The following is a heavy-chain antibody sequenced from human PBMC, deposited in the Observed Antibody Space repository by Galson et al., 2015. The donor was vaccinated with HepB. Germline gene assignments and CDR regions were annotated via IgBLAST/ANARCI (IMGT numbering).Heavy chain of an antibody. CDR2: IRSKANSYAT. J-gene: IGHJ6*02. CDR3: TRHDDSSSWYRTTGYYGMDV. Sequence: SLRLSCAASGFTFSGSAMHWVRQASGKGLEWVGRIRSKANSYATAYAASVKGRFTISRDDSKNTAYLQMNSLKTEDTAVYYCTRHDDSSSWYRTTGYYGMDVWGQGTTVTVSS. V-gene: IGHV3-73*01. CDR1: GFTFSGSA. D-gene: IGHD6-13*01.